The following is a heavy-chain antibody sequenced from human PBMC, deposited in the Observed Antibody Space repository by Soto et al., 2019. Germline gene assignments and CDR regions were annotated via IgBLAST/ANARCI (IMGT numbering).Heavy chain of an antibody. D-gene: IGHD3-10*01. J-gene: IGHJ5*02. CDR2: IIPILGIA. CDR3: ARDRGCGEKNWFDP. CDR1: GGPFSRYT. V-gene: IGHV1-69*08. Sequence: QVQLVQSGAEVKKPGSSVKVSCQASGGPFSRYTISLVRQAPGQGLEWMGRIIPILGIANYAQKFQGRVTITADKSTSTAYMELSSLRSEDTAVYYFARDRGCGEKNWFDPWGQGTLVTVSS.